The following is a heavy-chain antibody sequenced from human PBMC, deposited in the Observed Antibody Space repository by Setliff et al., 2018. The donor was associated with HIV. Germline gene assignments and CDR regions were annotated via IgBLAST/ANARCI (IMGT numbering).Heavy chain of an antibody. J-gene: IGHJ5*02. CDR2: ISSSSSTT. Sequence: GGSLRLSCAASGFTFSSYSMNWVRQAPGKGLEWVSSISSSSSTTDYADSVKGRFTISRDNSKNTLYLQLNSLRAEDTAVYYCAKDLGRVDWFDPWGQGTLVTVSS. D-gene: IGHD1-26*01. CDR3: AKDLGRVDWFDP. CDR1: GFTFSSYS. V-gene: IGHV3-48*01.